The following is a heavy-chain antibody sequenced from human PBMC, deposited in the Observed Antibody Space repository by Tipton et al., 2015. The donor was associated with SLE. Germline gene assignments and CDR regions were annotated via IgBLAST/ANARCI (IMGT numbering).Heavy chain of an antibody. V-gene: IGHV3-21*01. Sequence: SLRLSCEASGFTFTTYTMNWVRLAPGKGLEWVSSISSGSDYISYGDSVQGRFTISRDYAKKSLYLQMDGLRAEDTAVSYCARDGRGDYPKGVMDVWGKGTTVTVSS. CDR2: ISSGSDYI. CDR1: GFTFTTYT. J-gene: IGHJ6*04. D-gene: IGHD4-17*01. CDR3: ARDGRGDYPKGVMDV.